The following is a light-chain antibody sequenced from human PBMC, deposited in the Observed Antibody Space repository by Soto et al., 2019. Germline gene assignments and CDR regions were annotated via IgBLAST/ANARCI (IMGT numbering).Light chain of an antibody. CDR3: SSYGGSNNLV. J-gene: IGLJ2*01. V-gene: IGLV2-8*01. Sequence: QSALTQPPSASGSPGQSVTISCTGTSSDVGGYNYVSWYQQHPGKVPKLMIYEVNKRPSGVPDRFSGSKSGNTASLTVSWLQAEDEADYYCSSYGGSNNLVFGGGTQLTVL. CDR2: EVN. CDR1: SSDVGGYNY.